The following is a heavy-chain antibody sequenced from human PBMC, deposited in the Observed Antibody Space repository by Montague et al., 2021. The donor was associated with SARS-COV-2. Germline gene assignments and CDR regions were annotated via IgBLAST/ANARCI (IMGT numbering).Heavy chain of an antibody. CDR2: INHSGST. CDR3: ARGGYSSSWYGRRNWFDP. CDR1: VGSFSGYY. D-gene: IGHD6-13*01. J-gene: IGHJ5*02. Sequence: SETLSLTCAVYVGSFSGYYWSWMRQPPWKGLEWIGEINHSGSTNYNPSLKSRVTISVDTSKNQFSLKLSSVTAADTAAYYCARGGYSSSWYGRRNWFDPWGQGTLVTVSS. V-gene: IGHV4-34*01.